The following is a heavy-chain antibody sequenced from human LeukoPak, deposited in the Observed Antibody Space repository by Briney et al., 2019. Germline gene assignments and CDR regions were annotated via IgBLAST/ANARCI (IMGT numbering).Heavy chain of an antibody. D-gene: IGHD1-26*01. V-gene: IGHV4-59*01. Sequence: PSETLSLTCTVSGGSISSYYWSWIRHSPGKGLEWIGYIYYSGITNYNPSLKNRGTISVDTSKNQFSLELRSVTAADTAVYYCAREVGATHYWGQGTLVTVSS. CDR1: GGSISSYY. J-gene: IGHJ4*02. CDR2: IYYSGIT. CDR3: AREVGATHY.